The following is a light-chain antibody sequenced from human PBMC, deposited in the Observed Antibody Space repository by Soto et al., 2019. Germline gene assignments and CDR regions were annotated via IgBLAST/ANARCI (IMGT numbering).Light chain of an antibody. Sequence: QSALTQPRSVSGSPGQSVTISCTGSSSDVGGYDVVSWYQQHPGKPPKLMLYDVTKRPSGVPDRFSGSKSGNSASLTISGLRPEDEADYYGCSYAGSYTLVVFGGGTKVTVL. CDR3: CSYAGSYTLVV. CDR1: SSDVGGYDV. J-gene: IGLJ2*01. V-gene: IGLV2-11*01. CDR2: DVT.